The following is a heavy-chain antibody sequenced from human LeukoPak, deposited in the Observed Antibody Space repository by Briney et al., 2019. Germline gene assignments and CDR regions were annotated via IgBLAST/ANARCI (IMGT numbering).Heavy chain of an antibody. J-gene: IGHJ6*02. CDR1: GGSFSGYY. D-gene: IGHD6-19*01. Sequence: PSETLSLTCAVYGGSFSGYYWSWIRQPPGKGLEWIGYIYYSGSTNYNPSLKSRVTISVDTSKNQFSLKLSSVTAADTAVYYCARRGSSGWDYGMDVWGQGTTVTVSS. V-gene: IGHV4-59*08. CDR2: IYYSGST. CDR3: ARRGSSGWDYGMDV.